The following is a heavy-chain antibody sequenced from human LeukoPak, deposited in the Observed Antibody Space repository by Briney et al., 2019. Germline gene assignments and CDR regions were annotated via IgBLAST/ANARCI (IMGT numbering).Heavy chain of an antibody. CDR2: ISGSGGST. CDR3: ARLIFPTGYSSGWYYFDY. D-gene: IGHD6-19*01. CDR1: GFTFSSYA. Sequence: PGGSLRLSCAAPGFTFSSYAMSWVRQAPGKGLEWVSAISGSGGSTYYADSVKGRFTISRDNSKNTLYLQMNSLRAEDTAVYYCARLIFPTGYSSGWYYFDYWGQGTLVTVSS. V-gene: IGHV3-23*01. J-gene: IGHJ4*02.